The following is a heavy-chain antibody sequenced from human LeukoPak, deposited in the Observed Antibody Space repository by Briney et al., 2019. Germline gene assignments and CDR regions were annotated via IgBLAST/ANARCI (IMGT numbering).Heavy chain of an antibody. CDR3: ARVAAGYSVNYFDY. V-gene: IGHV3-48*02. Sequence: GGSLRLSCAAPEFAFSTYNMNWVRQAPGKGLEWVSYISTGSSTTYYADSVKGRFTISRDNVENSLYLQMNSLRDEDTAVYYCARVAAGYSVNYFDYWGQGTLVTVSS. D-gene: IGHD4-23*01. CDR2: ISTGSSTT. CDR1: EFAFSTYN. J-gene: IGHJ4*02.